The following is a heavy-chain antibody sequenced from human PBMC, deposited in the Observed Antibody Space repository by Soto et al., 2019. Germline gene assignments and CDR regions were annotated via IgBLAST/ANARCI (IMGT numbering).Heavy chain of an antibody. CDR3: AKGLKYYDSSGYIYYYYGMDV. CDR1: GFTFDDYT. Sequence: AGGSLRLSCAASGFTFDDYTMHWVRQAPGKGLEWVSLISWDGGSTYYADSVKGRFTISRDNSKNSLYLQMNSLRTEDTALYYCAKGLKYYDSSGYIYYYYGMDVWGQGTTVTVSS. V-gene: IGHV3-43*01. J-gene: IGHJ6*02. CDR2: ISWDGGST. D-gene: IGHD3-22*01.